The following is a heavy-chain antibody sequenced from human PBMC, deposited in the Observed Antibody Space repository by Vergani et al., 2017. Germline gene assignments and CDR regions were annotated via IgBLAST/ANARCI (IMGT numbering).Heavy chain of an antibody. J-gene: IGHJ4*02. V-gene: IGHV3-30*02. CDR3: ARGDYGILTGYRY. Sequence: QVQLVESGGGVVQPGRSLRLSCAASGFTFNQYGMHWVRQGPGKGLEFVAFIQFDGSNQYYADSVKGRFTLSRDFSKNTLYLQMNSLRTDDTAIYYCARGDYGILTGYRYWGQGTLVTVSA. CDR1: GFTFNQYG. CDR2: IQFDGSNQ. D-gene: IGHD3-9*01.